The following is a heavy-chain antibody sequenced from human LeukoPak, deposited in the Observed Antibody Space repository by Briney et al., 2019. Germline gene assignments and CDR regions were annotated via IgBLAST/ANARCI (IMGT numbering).Heavy chain of an antibody. D-gene: IGHD1-14*01. V-gene: IGHV5-51*01. CDR1: GYSFTTYW. CDR2: ISPGDSDT. J-gene: IGHJ3*02. Sequence: GESLKISCQASGYSFTTYWIGWVRQMPGKGLEWMGNISPGDSDTRYIPSFQGQFTISADKSITTASLQWRRLKASDTATYYCARMGPGALTADAFDIWGQGITVTVSS. CDR3: ARMGPGALTADAFDI.